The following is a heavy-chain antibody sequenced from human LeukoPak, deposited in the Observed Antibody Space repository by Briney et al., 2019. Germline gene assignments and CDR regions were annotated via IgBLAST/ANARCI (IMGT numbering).Heavy chain of an antibody. CDR1: GGSFSGYY. J-gene: IGHJ4*02. V-gene: IGHV4-34*01. CDR2: INHSGST. CDR3: ARWGKYYGSGSYYND. Sequence: SETLSLTCAVYGGSFSGYYWSWIRQPPGKGLEWIGEINHSGSTNYNPSLKSRVTISVDTSKSQFSLKLSSVTAADTAVYYCARWGKYYGSGSYYNDWGQGTLVTVSS. D-gene: IGHD3-10*01.